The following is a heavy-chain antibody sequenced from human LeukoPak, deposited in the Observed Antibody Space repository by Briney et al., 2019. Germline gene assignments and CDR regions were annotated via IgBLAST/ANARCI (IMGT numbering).Heavy chain of an antibody. CDR1: GFTFSSYS. V-gene: IGHV3-21*01. D-gene: IGHD4-17*01. J-gene: IGHJ4*02. Sequence: GGSLRLSCAASGFTFSSYSMNWVRQAPGKGLEWVSSISSSSSYIYYADSVKGRFTISRDNAKNSLYLQMNSLRAEDTAVYYCVRYVRDYGDYDPFFDYWGQGTLVTVSS. CDR2: ISSSSSYI. CDR3: VRYVRDYGDYDPFFDY.